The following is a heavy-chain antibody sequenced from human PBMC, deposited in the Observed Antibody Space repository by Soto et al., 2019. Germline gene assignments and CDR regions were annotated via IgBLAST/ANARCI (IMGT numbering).Heavy chain of an antibody. Sequence: ESLKISCKGSGYSFTSYWIGWVRQMPVKGLEWMGIIYPGDSDTRYSPSFQGQVTISADKSISTAYLQWSSLKASDTAMYYCARSAYYYDSSGYPAPFDYWGQGTLVTVSS. CDR3: ARSAYYYDSSGYPAPFDY. D-gene: IGHD3-22*01. V-gene: IGHV5-51*01. CDR2: IYPGDSDT. CDR1: GYSFTSYW. J-gene: IGHJ4*02.